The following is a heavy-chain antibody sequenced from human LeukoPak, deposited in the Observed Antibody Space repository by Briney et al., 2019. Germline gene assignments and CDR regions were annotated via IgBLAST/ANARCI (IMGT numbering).Heavy chain of an antibody. CDR3: AKDLGYSGSYIDC. V-gene: IGHV3-30*18. CDR1: GFTFSSYV. D-gene: IGHD1-26*01. CDR2: ISYDGGNK. J-gene: IGHJ4*02. Sequence: GRSLRLSCAASGFTFSSYVMHWVRQAPGKGLEWVAFISYDGGNKYYADSVEGRFTISRDNSKNTLYLQMNSLRTEDTAVYYCAKDLGYSGSYIDCWGQGTLVTVSS.